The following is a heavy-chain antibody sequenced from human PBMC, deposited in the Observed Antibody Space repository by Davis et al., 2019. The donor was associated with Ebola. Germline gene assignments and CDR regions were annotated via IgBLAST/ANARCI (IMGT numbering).Heavy chain of an antibody. V-gene: IGHV4-30-2*01. D-gene: IGHD2-2*03. CDR3: ARAMDSVFDY. Sequence: PSETLSLTCAVSGGSISSGGYSWSWIRQPPGKGLEWIGYIYHSGSTYYNPSLKSRVTISVDRSKNQFSLKLSSVTAADTAVYYCARAMDSVFDYWGQGTLVTVSS. J-gene: IGHJ4*02. CDR2: IYHSGST. CDR1: GGSISSGGYS.